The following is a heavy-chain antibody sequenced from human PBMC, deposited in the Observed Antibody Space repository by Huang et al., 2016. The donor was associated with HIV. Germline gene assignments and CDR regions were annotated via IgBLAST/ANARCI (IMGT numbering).Heavy chain of an antibody. Sequence: EVQLAQSGAEVKKPGESLKISCKGSGFSFTNYWVGWVRQMTGKGLAWMGIIYPGDSDTKYSPSFQGQVTISADKSISTAYLQWSSLKASDTAMYYCARSTSGYYYRTDYWGQGTLVTVSS. CDR1: GFSFTNYW. CDR2: IYPGDSDT. J-gene: IGHJ4*02. CDR3: ARSTSGYYYRTDY. V-gene: IGHV5-51*01. D-gene: IGHD3-22*01.